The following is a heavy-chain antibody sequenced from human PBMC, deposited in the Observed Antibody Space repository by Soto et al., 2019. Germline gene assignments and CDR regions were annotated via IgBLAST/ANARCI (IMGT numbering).Heavy chain of an antibody. Sequence: QVQLQQSGPGLVKPSQTLSLTCAISGDSVSSNSGAWTWIRQSPSRGLEWLGRTYYRSKWYNDFAVSGKSRLTINPDTSRNQFPLHLGFVTPGDTALYYFARDRGAFDIGAQGTTVTASA. CDR1: GDSVSSNSGA. V-gene: IGHV6-1*01. CDR2: TYYRSKWYN. CDR3: ARDRGAFDI. D-gene: IGHD3-10*01. J-gene: IGHJ3*02.